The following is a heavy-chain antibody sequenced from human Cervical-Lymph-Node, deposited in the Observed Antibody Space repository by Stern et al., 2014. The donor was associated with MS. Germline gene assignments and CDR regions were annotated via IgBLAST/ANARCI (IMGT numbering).Heavy chain of an antibody. V-gene: IGHV4-30-4*01. CDR1: GGSISSGDYY. CDR2: IYYSGST. D-gene: IGHD2-2*01. CDR3: ASANCSSTSCPNWFDP. J-gene: IGHJ5*02. Sequence: MQLVESGPGLVKPSQTLSLTCTVSGGSISSGDYYWSWIRQPPGKGLEWIGYIYYSGSTYYIPSLKSRFTISVDTSKNQFSLKLSSVTAADTAVYYCASANCSSTSCPNWFDPWGQGTLVTVSS.